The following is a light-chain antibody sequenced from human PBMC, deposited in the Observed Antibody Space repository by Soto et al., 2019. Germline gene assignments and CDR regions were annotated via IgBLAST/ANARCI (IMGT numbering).Light chain of an antibody. CDR3: QQRSNWPALT. J-gene: IGKJ4*01. CDR2: DAS. Sequence: EIVLTQTPATLSLSPGERATLSCRASQSVSSCLAWYQQKPGQAPRLLIYDASNRATGIPARFSGSGSGTDFTLTISSLEPDDFAVYYCQQRSNWPALTFGGGTKVEIK. CDR1: QSVSSC. V-gene: IGKV3-11*01.